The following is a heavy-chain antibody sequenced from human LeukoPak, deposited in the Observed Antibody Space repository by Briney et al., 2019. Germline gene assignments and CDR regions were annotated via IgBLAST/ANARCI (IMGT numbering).Heavy chain of an antibody. V-gene: IGHV3-23*01. CDR1: GFTFSSYA. CDR2: ISGSGGST. Sequence: GGSLRLSCAASGFTFSSYAMSWVRQAPGKGLEWVSAISGSGGSTYYADSVKGRFTISRDNSKNTLYLQMNSLRAEDTAVYYCAKDPSRYGDYTEYFQHWGQGTLVTVSS. D-gene: IGHD4-17*01. J-gene: IGHJ1*01. CDR3: AKDPSRYGDYTEYFQH.